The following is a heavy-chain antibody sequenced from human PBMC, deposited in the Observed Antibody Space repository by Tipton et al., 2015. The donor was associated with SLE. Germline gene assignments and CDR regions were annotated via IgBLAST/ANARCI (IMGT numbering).Heavy chain of an antibody. J-gene: IGHJ4*02. D-gene: IGHD5-24*01. Sequence: TLSLTCTVSGDSISSSNYYWGWIRQPPGKGLEWLGTIYHSGTTYYNPSLKSRLTLSIDTSKNQFSLKLSSVTAADTAVYYCVRLELPATKADYWGPGTLVTVSP. CDR2: IYHSGTT. CDR3: VRLELPATKADY. V-gene: IGHV4-39*07. CDR1: GDSISSSNYY.